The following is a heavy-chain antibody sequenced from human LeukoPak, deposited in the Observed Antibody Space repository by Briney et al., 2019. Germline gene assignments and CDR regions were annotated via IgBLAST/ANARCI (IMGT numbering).Heavy chain of an antibody. J-gene: IGHJ4*02. V-gene: IGHV4-38-2*01. CDR1: GYSISSGYY. CDR2: IYHSGST. CDR3: AGSDYSIP. Sequence: PSETLSLTCAVSGYSISSGYYWGWIRQTPGKGLEWIGSIYHSGSTYYNPSLKSRVTISVGTSKNQFSLKLSSVTAADTAVYYCAGSDYSIPWGQGTLVTVSS. D-gene: IGHD4-11*01.